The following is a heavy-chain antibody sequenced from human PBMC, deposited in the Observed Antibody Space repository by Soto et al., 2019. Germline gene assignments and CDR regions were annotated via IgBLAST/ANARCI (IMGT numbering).Heavy chain of an antibody. V-gene: IGHV3-48*03. J-gene: IGHJ3*02. CDR3: ARPYDFWSGYHAFEI. CDR1: GFTFSSYE. CDR2: ISPSGSPI. D-gene: IGHD3-3*01. Sequence: PGGSLRLSCAASGFTFSSYEMNWVRQAPGKGLEWVSYISPSGSPIYYADSVKGRFTISRDNAKNSLYLQMNNLRAEDTAVYYCARPYDFWSGYHAFEIWGQGTMVTVSS.